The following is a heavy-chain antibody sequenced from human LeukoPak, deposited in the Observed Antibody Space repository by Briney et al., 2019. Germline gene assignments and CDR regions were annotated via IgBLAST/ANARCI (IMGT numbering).Heavy chain of an antibody. CDR3: ATFNSAYSSGWCFDY. D-gene: IGHD6-19*01. J-gene: IGHJ4*02. Sequence: ASVKVSCKVSGYTLTELSMHWVRQAPGKGLEWMGGLDPEDGETIYAQKFQGRVTMTEDTSTGTAYMELSSLRSEDTAVYYCATFNSAYSSGWCFDYWGQGTLVTVSS. V-gene: IGHV1-24*01. CDR1: GYTLTELS. CDR2: LDPEDGET.